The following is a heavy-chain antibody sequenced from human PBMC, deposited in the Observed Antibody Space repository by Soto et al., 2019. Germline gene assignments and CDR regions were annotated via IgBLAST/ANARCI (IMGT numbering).Heavy chain of an antibody. V-gene: IGHV3-30*03. CDR3: ARERRVLDAFDI. CDR2: ISSDGNNQ. J-gene: IGHJ3*02. CDR1: GFTSSSFV. Sequence: QVQLVESGGGVVQPGTSLRLSCAASGFTSSSFVIHWVRPAPGKGLEWLAVISSDGNNQYYAGSVKGRFTISRDNSKKTLYLQVNSLRAEDTAYYFCARERRVLDAFDIWGQGTVVTVS.